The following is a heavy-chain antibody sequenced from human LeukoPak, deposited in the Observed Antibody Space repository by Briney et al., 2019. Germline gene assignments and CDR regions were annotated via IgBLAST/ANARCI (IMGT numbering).Heavy chain of an antibody. J-gene: IGHJ3*02. CDR1: GYTFTSYG. CDR3: ASRYCSSSTSCYAEDAFDI. D-gene: IGHD2-2*01. Sequence: ASVKVSCKASGYTFTSYGISWVRQAPGQGPEWMGWISTYNDNTNYAQKLQGRVTMTTDTSTSTAYMELRSLRSDDTAVYYCASRYCSSSTSCYAEDAFDIWGQGTMVTVSS. CDR2: ISTYNDNT. V-gene: IGHV1-18*01.